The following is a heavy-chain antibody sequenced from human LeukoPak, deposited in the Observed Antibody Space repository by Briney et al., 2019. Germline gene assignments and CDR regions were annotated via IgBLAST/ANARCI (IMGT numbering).Heavy chain of an antibody. CDR1: GFTFSSYA. CDR2: ISGSGGST. Sequence: GGSLRLSCAASGFTFSSYAMSWVRQAPGKGLEWVSAISGSGGSTYYADSVKGRFTISRDNSKNTLYLQMNSLRAEDTAVYYCAGYYDILTGYFDYWGQGTLVTVSS. V-gene: IGHV3-23*01. D-gene: IGHD3-9*01. CDR3: AGYYDILTGYFDY. J-gene: IGHJ4*02.